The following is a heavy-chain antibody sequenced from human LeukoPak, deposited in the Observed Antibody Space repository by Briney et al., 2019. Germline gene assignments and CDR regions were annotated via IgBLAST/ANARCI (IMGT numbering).Heavy chain of an antibody. Sequence: SETPSLTCAVYGGSFSGYYWSWIRQPPGKGLEWIGEINHSGSTNYNPSLKSRVTISVDTSKNQFSLKLSSVTAADTAVYYCARGYSSGWYLYYGMDVWGQGTTVTVSS. D-gene: IGHD6-19*01. J-gene: IGHJ6*02. CDR3: ARGYSSGWYLYYGMDV. CDR1: GGSFSGYY. CDR2: INHSGST. V-gene: IGHV4-34*01.